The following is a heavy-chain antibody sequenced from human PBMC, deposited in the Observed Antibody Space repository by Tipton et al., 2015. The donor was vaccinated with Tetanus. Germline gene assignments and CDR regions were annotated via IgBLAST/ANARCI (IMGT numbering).Heavy chain of an antibody. CDR2: VSYSGRT. CDR3: ARALKQGANWFDP. D-gene: IGHD3-16*01. Sequence: WVRQAPGKGLEWLAYVSYSGRTNSNYSLKRRITISQDTSKNQFSLKIDTVTAADTAIYYCARALKQGANWFDPWGQGTLVTVSS. J-gene: IGHJ5*02. V-gene: IGHV4-61*06.